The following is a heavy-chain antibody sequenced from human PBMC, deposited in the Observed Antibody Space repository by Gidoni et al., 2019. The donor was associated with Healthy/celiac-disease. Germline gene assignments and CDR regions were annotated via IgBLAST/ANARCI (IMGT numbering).Heavy chain of an antibody. CDR3: ARGGDYYDSSGLYNWFDP. V-gene: IGHV4-34*01. Sequence: QVQLQQWGAGLLKPSETLSLTCAVYGGSFSGYYWSWIRQPPGKGLEWIGEINHSGSTNYNPSLKSRVTISVDTSKNQFSLKLSSVTAADTAVYYCARGGDYYDSSGLYNWFDPWGQGTLVTVSS. CDR1: GGSFSGYY. CDR2: INHSGST. D-gene: IGHD3-22*01. J-gene: IGHJ5*02.